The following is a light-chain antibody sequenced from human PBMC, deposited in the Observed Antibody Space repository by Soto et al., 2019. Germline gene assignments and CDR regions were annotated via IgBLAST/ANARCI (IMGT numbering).Light chain of an antibody. CDR1: QSVSSN. CDR2: GAS. J-gene: IGKJ5*01. CDR3: QQYNNWPPIT. Sequence: IVMTHSTATLSVSPGDRATLSCRASQSVSSNLAWYQQKPGQAPRLLIYGASTRATGIPARFSGSGSGTEFTLTINSLQSEDFAVYYCQQYNNWPPITFGQGTRLEIK. V-gene: IGKV3-15*01.